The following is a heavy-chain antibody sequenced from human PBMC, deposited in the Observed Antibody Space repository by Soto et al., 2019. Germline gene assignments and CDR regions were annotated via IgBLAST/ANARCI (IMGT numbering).Heavy chain of an antibody. V-gene: IGHV3-23*01. J-gene: IGHJ3*02. CDR3: AKDRLRIAVVGAFDI. Sequence: PGGSLRLSCAASGFPFSSYAMSWIRQAPGKGLEWVSAISGSGGSTYYADSVKGRFTISRDNSKNKLYLKMNSLRAEETALYYCAKDRLRIAVVGAFDIWGQGTMVTVSS. CDR1: GFPFSSYA. CDR2: ISGSGGST. D-gene: IGHD6-19*01.